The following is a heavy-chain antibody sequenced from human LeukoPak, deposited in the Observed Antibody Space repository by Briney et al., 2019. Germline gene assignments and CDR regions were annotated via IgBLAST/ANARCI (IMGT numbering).Heavy chain of an antibody. CDR3: ARDILYYDILTGPARGDAFDI. V-gene: IGHV3-74*01. Sequence: GGSLRLSCAASGFTFSSYWMHWVRQAPGKGLVWVSRINSDGSSTSYADSVKGRFTISRDNAKNTLYLQMNSLRAEDTAVYYCARDILYYDILTGPARGDAFDIWGQGTMVTVSS. D-gene: IGHD3-9*01. CDR2: INSDGSST. CDR1: GFTFSSYW. J-gene: IGHJ3*02.